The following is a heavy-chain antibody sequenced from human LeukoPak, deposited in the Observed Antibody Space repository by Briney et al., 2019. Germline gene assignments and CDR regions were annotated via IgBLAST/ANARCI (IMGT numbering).Heavy chain of an antibody. CDR1: GGSIRSSTHY. CDR3: ATQGIATRLTVDH. J-gene: IGHJ4*02. V-gene: IGHV4-39*01. CDR2: MYYSGST. Sequence: SETLSLTCTVSGGSIRSSTHYWGWIRQPPGKVLEWIGSMYYSGSTYYNPSLKSRVTLSVDPSKNQFSLRLSSVTAGDTAMYYCATQGIATRLTVDHWGQGTLVTVSS. D-gene: IGHD6-6*01.